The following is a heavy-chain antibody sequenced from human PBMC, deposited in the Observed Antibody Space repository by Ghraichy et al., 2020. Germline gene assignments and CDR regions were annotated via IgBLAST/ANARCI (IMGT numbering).Heavy chain of an antibody. V-gene: IGHV1-2*04. Sequence: ASVKVSCKASGYTFTGYYMHWVRQAPGQGLEWMGWINPNSGGTNYAQKFQGWVTMTRDTSISTAYMELSRLRSDDTAVYYCARDSTGLYSSSSDGMDVWGQGTTVTVSS. CDR1: GYTFTGYY. J-gene: IGHJ6*02. CDR2: INPNSGGT. D-gene: IGHD6-6*01. CDR3: ARDSTGLYSSSSDGMDV.